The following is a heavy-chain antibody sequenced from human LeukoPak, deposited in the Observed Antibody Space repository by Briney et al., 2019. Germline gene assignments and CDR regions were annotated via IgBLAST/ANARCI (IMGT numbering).Heavy chain of an antibody. Sequence: SETLSLTCTVSGGSISGTSHYWGWIRQPPGKGLEWIGSIYYSGSTYYNPSLKSRVTISVDTSKNQFSLKLSSVTAADTAVYYCARVQSRLSWFDPWGQGTLVTVSS. V-gene: IGHV4-39*07. CDR2: IYYSGST. J-gene: IGHJ5*02. CDR1: GGSISGTSHY. CDR3: ARVQSRLSWFDP.